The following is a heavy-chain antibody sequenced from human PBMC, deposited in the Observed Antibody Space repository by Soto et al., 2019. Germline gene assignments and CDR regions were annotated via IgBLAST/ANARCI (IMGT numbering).Heavy chain of an antibody. CDR1: GYTFTSYY. V-gene: IGHV1-46*01. CDR3: ARVRRSGNWFDP. CDR2: INPSGGST. Sequence: ASVKVSCKASGYTFTSYYMHWVRQAPGQGLEWMGIINPSGGSTSYAQKFQGRVTMTRDTSTSTVSMELSSLRSEDTAVYYCARVRRSGNWFDPWGQGTLVNVSS. J-gene: IGHJ5*02.